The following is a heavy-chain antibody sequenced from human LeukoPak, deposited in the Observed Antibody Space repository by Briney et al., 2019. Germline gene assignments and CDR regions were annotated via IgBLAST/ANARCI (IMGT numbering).Heavy chain of an antibody. V-gene: IGHV4-34*01. CDR3: ARGVEMATKPDPTPLDC. CDR2: INHSGST. D-gene: IGHD5-24*01. CDR1: GGSFSGYY. Sequence: SETLSLTCAVYGGSFSGYYWSWIRQPPGKGLEWIGEINHSGSTNYNPSLKSRVTISVDTSKNQFSLKLSSVTAADTAVYYCARGVEMATKPDPTPLDCWGQGTLVTVSS. J-gene: IGHJ4*02.